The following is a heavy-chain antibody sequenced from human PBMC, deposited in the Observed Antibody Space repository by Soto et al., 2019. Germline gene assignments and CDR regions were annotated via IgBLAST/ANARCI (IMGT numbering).Heavy chain of an antibody. D-gene: IGHD3-3*01. V-gene: IGHV3-53*01. CDR3: AKDPSRYYDFYGMDV. J-gene: IGHJ6*02. CDR2: IYSGGAT. CDR1: ELSVSSNS. Sequence: EVQLVDSGGGLIQPGGSLRLSCTASELSVSSNSMNWVRQAPGKGLEWVSTIYSGGATYYADFVKGRFTFSRDNSKNTLYLQMNSLRAEDTAVYYCAKDPSRYYDFYGMDVWGQGTTVTVSS.